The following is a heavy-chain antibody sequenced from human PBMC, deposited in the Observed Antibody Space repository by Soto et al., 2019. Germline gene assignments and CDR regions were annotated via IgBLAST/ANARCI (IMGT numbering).Heavy chain of an antibody. CDR2: ISGSGGST. J-gene: IGHJ4*02. CDR3: AKYSSGWLYFDY. Sequence: PVGSLRLSCAASGFTFSSYAMSWVRQAPGKGLEWVSAISGSGGSTYYADSVKGRFTISRDNSKNTLYLQMNSLRAEDTAVYYCAKYSSGWLYFDYWGQGTLVTVSS. CDR1: GFTFSSYA. D-gene: IGHD6-19*01. V-gene: IGHV3-23*01.